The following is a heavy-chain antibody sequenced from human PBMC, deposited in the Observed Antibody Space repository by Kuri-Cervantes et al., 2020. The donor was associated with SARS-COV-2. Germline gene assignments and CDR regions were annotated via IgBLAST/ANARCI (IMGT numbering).Heavy chain of an antibody. CDR1: GGSISGYH. V-gene: IGHV4-4*07. CDR3: ARNDAFDI. Sequence: GSLRLSCMVSGGSISGYHWSWIRQPAGKGLEWIWRIYTSGSTNYHPALKSRVTMSVDTSKNQFSLRLMSVTAADTAIYYCARNDAFDIWGQGTMVTVSS. CDR2: IYTSGST. J-gene: IGHJ3*02.